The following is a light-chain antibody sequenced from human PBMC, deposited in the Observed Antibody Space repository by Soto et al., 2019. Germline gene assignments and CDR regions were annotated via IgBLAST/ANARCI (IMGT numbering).Light chain of an antibody. CDR1: QSLSSRY. Sequence: EIVLTQSPGTLSLSPGDRATLSCRASQSLSSRYLAWYRQKPGQAPRLLIYGASNRATGIPDRFSGSGSGTDYTLTISRLEPGDFAVYYYQQYSSSPPTFGGGTKVEIK. CDR2: GAS. J-gene: IGKJ4*01. CDR3: QQYSSSPPT. V-gene: IGKV3-20*01.